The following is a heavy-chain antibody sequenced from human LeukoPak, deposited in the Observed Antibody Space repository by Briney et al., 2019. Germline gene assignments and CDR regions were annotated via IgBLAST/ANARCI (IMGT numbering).Heavy chain of an antibody. V-gene: IGHV3-7*01. D-gene: IGHD3-22*01. CDR1: GFTFSSYW. CDR3: ARTHYYDSSGYYKGIERFDY. CDR2: IKQDGSEK. J-gene: IGHJ4*02. Sequence: GGSLRLSCAASGFTFSSYWMSWVRQAPGKGLEWVANIKQDGSEKYYVDSVKGRFTISRDNAKISLYLQMNSLRAEDTAVYYCARTHYYDSSGYYKGIERFDYWGQGTLVTVSS.